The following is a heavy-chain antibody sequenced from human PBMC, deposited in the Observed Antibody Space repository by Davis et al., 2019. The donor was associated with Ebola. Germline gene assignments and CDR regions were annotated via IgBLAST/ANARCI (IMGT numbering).Heavy chain of an antibody. Sequence: MPSETLSLTCSVSGDSITSSSYYWGWIRQPPGKGLEWIGSIYYSGRTYYNPSLKSRVPMSVDTSKNQFSLRLTSVTAADTAVFYCARQSVYHYDTWGQGTLVTVSS. CDR3: ARQSVYHYDT. CDR2: IYYSGRT. D-gene: IGHD3-22*01. V-gene: IGHV4-39*01. CDR1: GDSITSSSYY. J-gene: IGHJ4*02.